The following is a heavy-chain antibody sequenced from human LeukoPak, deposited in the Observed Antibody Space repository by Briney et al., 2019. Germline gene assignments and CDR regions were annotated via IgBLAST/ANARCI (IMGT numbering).Heavy chain of an antibody. CDR2: INHSGST. J-gene: IGHJ4*02. Sequence: SETLSLTCTVSGGSISSSSYYWGWIRQPPGKGLEWIGEINHSGSTNYNPSLKSRVTISVDTSKNQFSLKLSSVTAADTAVYYCARHRTHYDYVWGSYRDFPYFDYWGQGTLVTVSS. V-gene: IGHV4-39*01. CDR3: ARHRTHYDYVWGSYRDFPYFDY. D-gene: IGHD3-16*02. CDR1: GGSISSSSYY.